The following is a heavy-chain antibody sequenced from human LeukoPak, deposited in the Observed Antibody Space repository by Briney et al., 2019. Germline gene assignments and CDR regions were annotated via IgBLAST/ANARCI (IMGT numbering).Heavy chain of an antibody. V-gene: IGHV3-21*01. D-gene: IGHD4-17*01. Sequence: PGGSLRLSCAASGFAFSIYTMNWVRQAPGKGLEWVSSILSDSSAKYYADSLKGRLTISRDNAADSLFLQIKSLTADDTAVYYCVRERGGDYAFDYWGQGTLVSLSS. CDR1: GFAFSIYT. CDR2: ILSDSSAK. J-gene: IGHJ4*02. CDR3: VRERGGDYAFDY.